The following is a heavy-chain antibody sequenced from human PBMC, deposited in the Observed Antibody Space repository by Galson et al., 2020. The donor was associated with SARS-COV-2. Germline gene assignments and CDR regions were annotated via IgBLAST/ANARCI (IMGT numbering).Heavy chain of an antibody. CDR1: GLTFRGYG. V-gene: IGHV3-33*01. D-gene: IGHD3-3*01. CDR3: AGVRTNGYFDF. Sequence: GGPLRLSCAASGLTFRGYGMHWVRQAPGKGLEWVALIWHDGNKIYYADSVKGRFTISRDNSKNTLYLEMDSLRAEDTAVYYCAGVRTNGYFDFGGQGTLVIVSA. J-gene: IGHJ4*02. CDR2: IWHDGNKI.